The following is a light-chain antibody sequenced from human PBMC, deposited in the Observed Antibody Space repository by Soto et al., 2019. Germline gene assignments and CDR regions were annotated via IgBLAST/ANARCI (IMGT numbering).Light chain of an antibody. CDR3: MQGTNWPPT. V-gene: IGKV2-30*01. CDR2: KVS. CDR1: ESLVFTDGNTY. J-gene: IGKJ2*01. Sequence: DVVMSQSPLTLPVTLGQPASISCRSSESLVFTDGNTYLSWFQQRPGQSPRRPIYKVSKRDSGVPDRFSGSGSGADFTLEISRVEAEDVGVYYCMQGTNWPPTFGQGTKVDIK.